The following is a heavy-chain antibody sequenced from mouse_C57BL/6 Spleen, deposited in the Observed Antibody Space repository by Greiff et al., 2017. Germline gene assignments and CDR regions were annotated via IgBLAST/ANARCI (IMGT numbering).Heavy chain of an antibody. CDR2: IDPNSGGT. CDR3: ARSPIGDGYCSAWFAY. J-gene: IGHJ3*01. V-gene: IGHV1-72*01. Sequence: VQLQQPGAELVKPGASVKLSCKASGYTFTSYWMHWVKQRPGRGLEWIGRIDPNSGGTKYNEKFKSKATLTVDKPSSTAYMQLSSLTSEDSAVYYCARSPIGDGYCSAWFAYWGQGTLVTVSA. CDR1: GYTFTSYW. D-gene: IGHD2-3*01.